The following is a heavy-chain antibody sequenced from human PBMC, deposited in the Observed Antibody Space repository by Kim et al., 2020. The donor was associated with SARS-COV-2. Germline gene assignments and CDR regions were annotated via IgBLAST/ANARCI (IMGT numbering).Heavy chain of an antibody. J-gene: IGHJ4*02. Sequence: YVDTRKGRFTVSRDNSKNMVYLQVNSLRAEDTAVYYCARDRDSTGYYLMDWGQGTLVTVSS. CDR3: ARDRDSTGYYLMD. V-gene: IGHV3-33*01. D-gene: IGHD3-22*01.